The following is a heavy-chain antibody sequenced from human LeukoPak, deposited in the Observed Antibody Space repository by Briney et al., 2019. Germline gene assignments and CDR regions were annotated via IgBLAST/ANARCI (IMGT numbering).Heavy chain of an antibody. Sequence: ASVKVSCKASGYTFTGYYMHWVRQAPGQGLEWMGWINPNSGGTNYAQKFQGRVTMTRDTSISTAYMELSRLRSDDTAVYYCARDLSIAVAGYYYYYMDVWGKGTTVTVSS. CDR1: GYTFTGYY. D-gene: IGHD6-19*01. CDR3: ARDLSIAVAGYYYYYMDV. V-gene: IGHV1-2*02. J-gene: IGHJ6*03. CDR2: INPNSGGT.